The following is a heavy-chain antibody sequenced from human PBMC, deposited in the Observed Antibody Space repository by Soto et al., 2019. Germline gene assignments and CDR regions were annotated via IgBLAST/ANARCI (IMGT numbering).Heavy chain of an antibody. Sequence: GASVKVSCKASGYTFTSYGISWVRQAPGQGLEWMGWISAYNGNTNYAQKLQGRVTMTTDTSTSTAYMELRSLRSYDTALYYCARVLGSSVYRKKDAFDIWGQGTMVTVSS. CDR3: ARVLGSSVYRKKDAFDI. CDR2: ISAYNGNT. J-gene: IGHJ3*02. D-gene: IGHD3-22*01. V-gene: IGHV1-18*04. CDR1: GYTFTSYG.